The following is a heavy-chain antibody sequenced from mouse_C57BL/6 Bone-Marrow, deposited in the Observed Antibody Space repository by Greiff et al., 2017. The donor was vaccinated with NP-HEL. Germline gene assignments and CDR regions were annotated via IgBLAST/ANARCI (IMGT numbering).Heavy chain of an antibody. D-gene: IGHD2-13*01. Sequence: QVQLQQPGAELVMPGASVKLSCKASGYTFTSYWMHWVKQRPGQGLEWIGEIDPSDSYTKYNQKLQGKSTLTVDKSSSTAYMQLSSLTSEDSAVYYCASESDYYAMDYWGQGTSVTVSS. CDR3: ASESDYYAMDY. J-gene: IGHJ4*01. CDR1: GYTFTSYW. CDR2: IDPSDSYT. V-gene: IGHV1-69*01.